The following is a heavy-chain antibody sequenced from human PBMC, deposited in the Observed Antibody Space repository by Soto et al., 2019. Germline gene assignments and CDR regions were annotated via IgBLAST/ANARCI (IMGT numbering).Heavy chain of an antibody. CDR1: GFTFSSYG. J-gene: IGHJ4*02. Sequence: HPGGSLRLSCAASGFTFSSYGMHWVRQAPGKGLEWVAVISYDGNNKYYADSVEGRFTISRDNSKNTVYLQMNSLRLEDTAVYYSAKGPPYSDSSFAHGGRGTLVTVSS. V-gene: IGHV3-30*18. D-gene: IGHD4-17*01. CDR3: AKGPPYSDSSFAH. CDR2: ISYDGNNK.